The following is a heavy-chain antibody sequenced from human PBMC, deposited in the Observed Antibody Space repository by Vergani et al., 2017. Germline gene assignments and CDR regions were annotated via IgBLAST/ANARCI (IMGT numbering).Heavy chain of an antibody. D-gene: IGHD1-26*01. Sequence: QMQLVQSGPEVKKPGTSVKVSCKASGFTFTSSAVQWVRQARGQRLEWIGWIVVGSGNTNYAQKFQERVTITRDMSTSTAYMELSSLRSEDTAVYYCARGPTRGGATGDYYYYYMHGWGKGP. V-gene: IGHV1-58*01. CDR2: IVVGSGNT. CDR1: GFTFTSSA. CDR3: ARGPTRGGATGDYYYYYMHG. J-gene: IGHJ6*03.